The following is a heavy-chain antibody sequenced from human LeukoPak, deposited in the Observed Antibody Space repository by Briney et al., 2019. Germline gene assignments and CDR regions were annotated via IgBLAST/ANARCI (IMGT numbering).Heavy chain of an antibody. J-gene: IGHJ6*02. Sequence: SETLSLTCTVSGGSISSYYWSWIRQPPGKGLEWIGYIYYSGSTNYNPSLKSRVTISVDTSKNQFSLKLSSVTAADTAVYYCARDGGSGSYIGYYYGMDVWGQGTTVTVSS. CDR1: GGSISSYY. V-gene: IGHV4-59*01. D-gene: IGHD3-10*01. CDR3: ARDGGSGSYIGYYYGMDV. CDR2: IYYSGST.